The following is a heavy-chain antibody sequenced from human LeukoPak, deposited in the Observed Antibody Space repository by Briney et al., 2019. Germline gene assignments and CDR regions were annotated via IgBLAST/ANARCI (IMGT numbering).Heavy chain of an antibody. CDR1: GGSISSYY. D-gene: IGHD3-16*01. V-gene: IGHV4-59*08. CDR2: IDYSGGT. J-gene: IGHJ4*02. Sequence: SETLSLTCTVSGGSISSYYWSWIRQPPGKGLEWIGYIDYSGGTKYNPSLKSRVTISVDTSNNQFSLKLSSVTATDTAVYYCARLNGGSWGQGTLVTVSS. CDR3: ARLNGGS.